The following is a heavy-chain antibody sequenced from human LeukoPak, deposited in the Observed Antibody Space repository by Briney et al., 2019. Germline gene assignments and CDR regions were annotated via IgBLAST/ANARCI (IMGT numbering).Heavy chain of an antibody. CDR2: IRYDGSNK. V-gene: IGHV3-30*02. D-gene: IGHD2-21*01. CDR1: GFTFSSYG. Sequence: PGGSLRLSCAASGFTFSSYGMHWVRQAPDKGLEWVACIRYDGSNKYYADSVKGRFTISRDNSKNTLYLQMNSLRAEDTAVYYCAKDRPPYCGGDCYADYWGQGTLVTVSS. J-gene: IGHJ4*02. CDR3: AKDRPPYCGGDCYADY.